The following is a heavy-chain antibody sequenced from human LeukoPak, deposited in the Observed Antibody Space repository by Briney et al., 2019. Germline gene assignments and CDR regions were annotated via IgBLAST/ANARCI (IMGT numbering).Heavy chain of an antibody. V-gene: IGHV3-15*01. J-gene: IGHJ3*02. Sequence: GGSLRLSCAASGFTFSNAWMSWVRQAPGKGLEWVGRIKSKTDGGTTDYAAPVKGRLTISRDDSKNTLYLQMNSLKTEDTAVYYCTTEWSGHDAFDIWGQGTMVTVSS. CDR1: GFTFSNAW. CDR2: IKSKTDGGTT. CDR3: TTEWSGHDAFDI. D-gene: IGHD3-10*02.